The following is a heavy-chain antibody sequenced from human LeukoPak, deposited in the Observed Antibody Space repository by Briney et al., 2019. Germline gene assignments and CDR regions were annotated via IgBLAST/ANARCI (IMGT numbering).Heavy chain of an antibody. CDR3: ARGFWSGYYFDY. CDR1: GGTFSSYA. Sequence: SVKVSCKASGGTFSSYAISWVRQAPGQGLEWMGRIVPIFGTANYAQKFQGRVTITTDESTSTAYMELSSLRSEDTAVYYCARGFWSGYYFDYWGQGTLVTVSS. J-gene: IGHJ4*02. CDR2: IVPIFGTA. V-gene: IGHV1-69*05. D-gene: IGHD3-3*01.